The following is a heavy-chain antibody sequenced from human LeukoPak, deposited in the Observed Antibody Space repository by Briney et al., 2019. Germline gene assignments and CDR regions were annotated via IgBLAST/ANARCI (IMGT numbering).Heavy chain of an antibody. V-gene: IGHV3-30*02. Sequence: PGGSLRLSCAASGFTFSSYGMHWVRQAPGKGLEWVAFIRYDGSNKYYADSVKGRFTISRDNSRNTLYLQMDSLRVDDTAVYYCAREPSDGYFGGSESFDHWGQGTLVTVSS. D-gene: IGHD3-10*01. CDR2: IRYDGSNK. CDR1: GFTFSSYG. J-gene: IGHJ4*02. CDR3: AREPSDGYFGGSESFDH.